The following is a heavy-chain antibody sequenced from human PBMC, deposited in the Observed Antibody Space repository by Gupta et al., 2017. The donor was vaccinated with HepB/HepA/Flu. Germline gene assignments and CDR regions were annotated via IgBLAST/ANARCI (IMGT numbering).Heavy chain of an antibody. CDR1: GLTFNCYD. J-gene: IGHJ4*02. V-gene: IGHV3-23*01. Sequence: EVHLLESGGALVQPGGSLRLHCAASGLTFNCYDMSWVRHAPGKGLEGVSAITGVGGRTYYTDSVKGRFAISRDKSKNTLYLQMNSLRAEDTAVYHCAKDSNKCYDLGSFDSWGQGTQVTVSA. D-gene: IGHD3-3*01. CDR3: AKDSNKCYDLGSFDS. CDR2: ITGVGGRT.